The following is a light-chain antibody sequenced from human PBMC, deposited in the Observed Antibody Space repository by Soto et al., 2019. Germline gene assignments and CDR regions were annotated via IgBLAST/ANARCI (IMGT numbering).Light chain of an antibody. CDR2: DAS. V-gene: IGKV3-11*01. J-gene: IGKJ5*01. CDR1: QSVRSN. Sequence: EIVMTQSPATLSVSPGERATLSCRASQSVRSNLAWYQQKPGQAPRLLIYDASNRATGIPARFSGSGSGTDFTLTISSLEPEDFAVYYCQQRSNWPPITCGQGTRLEIK. CDR3: QQRSNWPPIT.